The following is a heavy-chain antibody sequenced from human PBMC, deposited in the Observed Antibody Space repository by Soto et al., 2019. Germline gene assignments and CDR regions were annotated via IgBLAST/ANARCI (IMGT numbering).Heavy chain of an antibody. CDR3: ARGPYSLAIAARSSGGFDY. CDR2: INSDGSST. Sequence: EVQLVESGGGLVQPGGSLRLSCAASGFTFSSYWMHWVRQAPGKGLVWVSRINSDGSSTSYADSVKGRFTISRDNAKNTLYLPMNSLRAEDTAVYYCARGPYSLAIAARSSGGFDYWGQGTLVTVSS. J-gene: IGHJ4*02. CDR1: GFTFSSYW. D-gene: IGHD6-6*01. V-gene: IGHV3-74*01.